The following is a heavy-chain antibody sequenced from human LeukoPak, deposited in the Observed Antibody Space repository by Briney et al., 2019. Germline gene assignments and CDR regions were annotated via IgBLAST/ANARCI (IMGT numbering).Heavy chain of an antibody. CDR3: ARDLGYYDSSGYSTPTP. CDR1: GGSISGYY. V-gene: IGHV3-53*01. J-gene: IGHJ5*02. Sequence: ETLSLTCTVSGGSISGYYWSWIRQAPGKGLEWVSVIYSGGSTYYADSVKGRFTISRDNSKNTLYLQMNSLRAEDTAVYYCARDLGYYDSSGYSTPTPWGQGTLVTVSS. CDR2: IYSGGST. D-gene: IGHD3-22*01.